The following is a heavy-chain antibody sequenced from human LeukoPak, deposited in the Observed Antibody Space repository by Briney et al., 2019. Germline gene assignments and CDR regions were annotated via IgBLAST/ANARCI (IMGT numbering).Heavy chain of an antibody. Sequence: SVKVSCKASGGTFSSYAISWVRQAPGQGLEWMGGIIPIFGTANYAQKFQGRVTITADESTSTAYMELRSLRSEDTAVYYCAREALDEIVVVPAAIMGNWFDPWGQGTLVTVSS. J-gene: IGHJ5*02. CDR3: AREALDEIVVVPAAIMGNWFDP. V-gene: IGHV1-69*13. D-gene: IGHD2-2*02. CDR2: IIPIFGTA. CDR1: GGTFSSYA.